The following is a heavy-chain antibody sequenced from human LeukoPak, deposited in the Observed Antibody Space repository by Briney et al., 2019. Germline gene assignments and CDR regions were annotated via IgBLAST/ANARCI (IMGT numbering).Heavy chain of an antibody. CDR3: ARVSSGSGSFYYYGMDV. CDR2: ISAYNGNT. V-gene: IGHV1-18*01. J-gene: IGHJ6*02. Sequence: GASVKVSCKASGYTFTSYGISWVRQTPGQGLEWMGWISAYNGNTNYAQKPQGRVTMTTDTSTSTAYMELRSLRFDATAVYYCARVSSGSGSFYYYGMDVWGQGNTVTVSS. D-gene: IGHD3-10*01. CDR1: GYTFTSYG.